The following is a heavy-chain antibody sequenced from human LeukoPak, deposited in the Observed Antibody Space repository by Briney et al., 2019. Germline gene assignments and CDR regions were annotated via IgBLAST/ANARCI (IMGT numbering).Heavy chain of an antibody. CDR2: IRSDGSDT. CDR1: GFTFSDTW. Sequence: GGSLRLSCAASGFTFSDTWMHWVRQAPGEGLVWVSRIRSDGSDTRYAESVKGRFTISRDNAKNTLYLQMNSLRAEDTAVYYCARDYCSSTSCYGGVFWFDPWGQGTLVTVSS. V-gene: IGHV3-74*01. CDR3: ARDYCSSTSCYGGVFWFDP. J-gene: IGHJ5*02. D-gene: IGHD2-2*01.